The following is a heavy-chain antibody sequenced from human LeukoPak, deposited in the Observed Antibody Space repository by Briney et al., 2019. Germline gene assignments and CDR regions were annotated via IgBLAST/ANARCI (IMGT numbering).Heavy chain of an antibody. Sequence: GGSLRLSCVASGFTFRRFGMHWVRQAPGKGLDWVTFIRTDGSNKYYADSVKGRFTISRDNSKNTLYLQMNSLRAEDTAVYYCAKTSQLWFKNFDYWGQGTLVTVSS. CDR3: AKTSQLWFKNFDY. CDR1: GFTFRRFG. J-gene: IGHJ4*02. CDR2: IRTDGSNK. V-gene: IGHV3-30*02. D-gene: IGHD5-18*01.